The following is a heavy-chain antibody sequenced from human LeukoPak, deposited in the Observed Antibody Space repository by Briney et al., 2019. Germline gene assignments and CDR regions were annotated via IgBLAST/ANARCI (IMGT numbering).Heavy chain of an antibody. CDR2: IIPIFGTA. V-gene: IGHV1-69*13. J-gene: IGHJ3*02. Sequence: ASVKVSCKASGGTFSSYAISWVRQAPGQGLEWMGGIIPIFGTANYAQKFQGRVTITADESTSTAYMELSSLRSEDTAVYYCAKDDVDTAMAPQGLGAFDIWGQGTMVTVSS. CDR3: AKDDVDTAMAPQGLGAFDI. D-gene: IGHD5-18*01. CDR1: GGTFSSYA.